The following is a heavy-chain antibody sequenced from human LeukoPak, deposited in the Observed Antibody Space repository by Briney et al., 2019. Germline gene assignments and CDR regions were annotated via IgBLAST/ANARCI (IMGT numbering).Heavy chain of an antibody. CDR1: GFTFSSYA. V-gene: IGHV3-30*04. CDR2: ISYDGSNK. CDR3: ARDTRVRSLEWLSPSMDV. D-gene: IGHD3-3*01. Sequence: GGSLRLSCAASGFTFSSYAMHWVRQAPGKGLEWVAVISYDGSNKYYADSVKGRFTISRDNSKNTLYLQMNSLRAEDTAVYYCARDTRVRSLEWLSPSMDVWGKGTTVTVSS. J-gene: IGHJ6*03.